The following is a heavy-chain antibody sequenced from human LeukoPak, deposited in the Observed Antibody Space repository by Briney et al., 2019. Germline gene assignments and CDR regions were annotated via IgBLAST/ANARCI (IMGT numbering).Heavy chain of an antibody. V-gene: IGHV4-59*12. CDR1: GVSISSYF. CDR3: VRESRGWYEDS. J-gene: IGHJ4*02. Sequence: SETLSLTCAVSGVSISSYFWSWIRQPPGQGLEWIGYIYHSGSTHYNPSLKSRVTISVDTSKNQFSLSLYSVTAADTAVYYCVRESRGWYEDSWGQGTLVTASS. D-gene: IGHD6-19*01. CDR2: IYHSGST.